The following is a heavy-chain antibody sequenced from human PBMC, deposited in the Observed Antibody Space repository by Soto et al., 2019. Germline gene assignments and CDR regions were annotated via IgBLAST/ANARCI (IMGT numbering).Heavy chain of an antibody. Sequence: SETLSLTCTVSCGSVNSGGYHWSWIRQHPGKGLEWIGDIYYRGSTYYNPSLKSRVTISIDTSTNHFSLHLSALTAADTAVYYCARAPIPNWNYYGMDVWGQGTTVTVSS. V-gene: IGHV4-31*03. CDR1: CGSVNSGGYH. CDR2: IYYRGST. D-gene: IGHD1-1*01. J-gene: IGHJ6*02. CDR3: ARAPIPNWNYYGMDV.